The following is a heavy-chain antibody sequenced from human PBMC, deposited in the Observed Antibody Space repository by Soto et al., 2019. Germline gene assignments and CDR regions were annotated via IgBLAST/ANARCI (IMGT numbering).Heavy chain of an antibody. D-gene: IGHD3-10*01. CDR3: ARDGRGKFVPEEYYYCYVMDV. Sequence: GASVKVSCKASGYTFTGYYMHWVRQAPGQGLEWMGWINPNSGGTNYAQKFQGWVTMTRDTSISTAYMELSRLRSDDTAVYYCARDGRGKFVPEEYYYCYVMDVWGQGTTVTGSS. V-gene: IGHV1-2*04. J-gene: IGHJ6*02. CDR2: INPNSGGT. CDR1: GYTFTGYY.